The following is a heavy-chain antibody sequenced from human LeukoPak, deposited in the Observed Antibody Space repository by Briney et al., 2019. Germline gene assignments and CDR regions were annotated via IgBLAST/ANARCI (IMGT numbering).Heavy chain of an antibody. CDR2: MNPNSGNT. D-gene: IGHD3-10*01. CDR3: ARGLAYYGSGSFFDY. Sequence: ASVKVSCKASGYTFTSYDINWVRQATGQGLEWMGWMNPNSGNTGYAQKFQGRVTITRNTSISTAYMELSGLRSEDTAVYYCARGLAYYGSGSFFDYWGQGTLVTVSS. V-gene: IGHV1-8*03. J-gene: IGHJ4*02. CDR1: GYTFTSYD.